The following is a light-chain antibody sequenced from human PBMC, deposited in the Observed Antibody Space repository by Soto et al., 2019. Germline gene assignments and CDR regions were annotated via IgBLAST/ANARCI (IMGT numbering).Light chain of an antibody. CDR1: QSVFYSSTNKNY. J-gene: IGKJ4*01. Sequence: DIVMTQSPDSLAVSLGERATINCKSSQSVFYSSTNKNYLAWYQQRPGQPPKLLIYWASNRESGVPARFSGSGSGTAFTLTISSLQAEDVAVYYCQQRSNWLLTFGGGTKVEIK. V-gene: IGKV4-1*01. CDR3: QQRSNWLLT. CDR2: WAS.